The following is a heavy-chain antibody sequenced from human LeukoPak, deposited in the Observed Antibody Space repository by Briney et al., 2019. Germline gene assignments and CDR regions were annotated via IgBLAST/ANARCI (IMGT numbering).Heavy chain of an antibody. CDR1: GGSINSRNNY. CDR2: ISDTGTT. Sequence: SETLSLTCTVSGGSINSRNNYWGWIRPPPGKGLEWIAIISDTGTTYYSPSLKSRLTISVDTSKNQFSLTLSSVTAADTAVYYCARRNYPYYFDYWGQGTLVTVSS. J-gene: IGHJ4*02. V-gene: IGHV4-39*01. CDR3: ARRNYPYYFDY. D-gene: IGHD1-7*01.